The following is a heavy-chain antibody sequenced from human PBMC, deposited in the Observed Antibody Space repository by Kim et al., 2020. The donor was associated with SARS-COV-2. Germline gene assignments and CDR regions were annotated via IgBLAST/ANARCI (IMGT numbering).Heavy chain of an antibody. CDR1: GYTFTSYG. D-gene: IGHD1-26*01. V-gene: IGHV1-18*01. CDR2: ISAYNGNT. J-gene: IGHJ5*02. CDR3: ARDSSRGVWELLLHWFDP. Sequence: ASVKVSCKASGYTFTSYGISWVRQAPGQGLEWMGWISAYNGNTNYAQKLQGRVTMTTDTSTSTAYMELRSLRSDDTAVYYCARDSSRGVWELLLHWFDPWGQGTLVTVSS.